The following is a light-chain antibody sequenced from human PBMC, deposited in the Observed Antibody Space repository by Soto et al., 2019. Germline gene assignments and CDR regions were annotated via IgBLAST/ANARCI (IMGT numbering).Light chain of an antibody. CDR2: GAS. Sequence: PATLSVSPGERATLSCRASQSVSSNLAWYQQKPGQAPRLLIYGASTRATGIPARFSGSGSGTEFTLTISSLQSEDFAVYYCQQYNNWPPYTFGQGTKLEIK. J-gene: IGKJ2*01. V-gene: IGKV3-15*01. CDR1: QSVSSN. CDR3: QQYNNWPPYT.